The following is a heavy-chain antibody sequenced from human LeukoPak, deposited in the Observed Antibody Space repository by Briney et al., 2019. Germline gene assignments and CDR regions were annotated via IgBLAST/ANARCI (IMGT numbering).Heavy chain of an antibody. V-gene: IGHV4-59*05. Sequence: SETLSLTCTVSGGSISSYYWSWIRQPPGKGLEWVGSIYYSGSTYYNPSLKSRVTISVDTSKKQFSLKLNSVTAADTAVYYCAREVAASSWSYWGQGTQVTVSS. CDR2: IYYSGST. CDR3: AREVAASSWSY. D-gene: IGHD6-13*01. J-gene: IGHJ4*02. CDR1: GGSISSYY.